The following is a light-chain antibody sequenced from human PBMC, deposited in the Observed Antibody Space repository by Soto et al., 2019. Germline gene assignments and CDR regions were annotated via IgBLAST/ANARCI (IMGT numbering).Light chain of an antibody. Sequence: QSALTQPAPWYGSPGQSGTISCTGTCLDVVAYNYLPWYQQHPGTAPTQMMYQVSNRPSGGSHRFSGSESGNPPSLPTSGPQAEDEADYDCSSYTSSSSPHYLFG. CDR3: SSYTSSSSPHYL. J-gene: IGLJ1*01. CDR1: CLDVVAYNY. CDR2: QVS. V-gene: IGLV2-14*01.